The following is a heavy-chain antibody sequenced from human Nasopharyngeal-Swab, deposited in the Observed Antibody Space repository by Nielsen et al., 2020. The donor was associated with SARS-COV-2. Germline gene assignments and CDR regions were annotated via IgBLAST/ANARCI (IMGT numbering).Heavy chain of an antibody. CDR1: GYTFTGHN. CDR3: AGGMNVGHRYGYPPLNY. Sequence: ASVKVSCKASGYTFTGHNMHWVRQAPGQGLEWMAIFDPRGDSTSHAQKFQGRVTMTRDTSTSTVYMELSSLRSEDTAVYYCAGGMNVGHRYGYPPLNYWGQGTLVTVSS. J-gene: IGHJ4*02. V-gene: IGHV1-46*01. CDR2: FDPRGDST. D-gene: IGHD5-18*01.